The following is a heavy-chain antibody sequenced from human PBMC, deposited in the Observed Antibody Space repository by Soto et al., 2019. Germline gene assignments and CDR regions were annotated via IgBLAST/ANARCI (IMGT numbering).Heavy chain of an antibody. CDR2: IYSGGAT. D-gene: IGHD6-13*01. Sequence: QVRLQESGPGVVKPSQTLSLTCTVSGDSISSLDYYWSWVRQTPGKGLEWIGYIYSGGATYYTPSLKSRLTMSMDKSKNRFSLRLASVTAADTGVYFCAREADRSHWYYFDNWGQGALLAVSS. V-gene: IGHV4-30-4*01. CDR1: GDSISSLDYY. CDR3: AREADRSHWYYFDN. J-gene: IGHJ4*02.